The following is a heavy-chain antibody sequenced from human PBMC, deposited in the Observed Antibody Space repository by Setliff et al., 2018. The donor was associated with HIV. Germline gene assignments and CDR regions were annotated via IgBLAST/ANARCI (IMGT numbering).Heavy chain of an antibody. Sequence: SETLSLTCAFSGGSISSSSDYWGWIRQPPGKGLEWIGNIYYSGSTYYNPSLKSRVTISIDTSKNQFSLKLSSVTAAETAVYYCARGQDLGATWAGYYYYYMDVWGKGTTVTVSS. CDR2: IYYSGST. J-gene: IGHJ6*03. D-gene: IGHD1-26*01. CDR1: GGSISSSSDY. V-gene: IGHV4-39*01. CDR3: ARGQDLGATWAGYYYYYMDV.